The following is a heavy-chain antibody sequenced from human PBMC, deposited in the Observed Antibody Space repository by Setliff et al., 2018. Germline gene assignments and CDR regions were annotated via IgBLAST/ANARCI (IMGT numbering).Heavy chain of an antibody. CDR1: GFRFTNFG. CDR2: ISPYSGNT. J-gene: IGHJ4*02. CDR3: VRSSAPQVVLAADFDF. Sequence: ASVKVSCKTSGFRFTNFGFSWVRQAPGQGLEWLGSISPYSGNTNYPQLLQDRVTMTIDTSATTVYMELKSLRSDDTAVYYCVRSSAPQVVLAADFDFWGQGTPVTVS. V-gene: IGHV1-18*04. D-gene: IGHD6-19*01.